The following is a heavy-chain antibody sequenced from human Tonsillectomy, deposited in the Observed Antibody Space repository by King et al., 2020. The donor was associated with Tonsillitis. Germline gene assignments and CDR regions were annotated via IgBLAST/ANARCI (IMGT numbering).Heavy chain of an antibody. CDR2: IYSGGST. Sequence: VQLVESGGGLIQPGRSLRLSCAASGFTVSSNYMSWVRQAPGKGLEWVSIIYSGGSTNYADSVKGRFTISRDNSKNTLYLQMNFLRAEDTAVHYCARVVPAANFDFWGQGTLVTVSS. V-gene: IGHV3-53*01. CDR1: GFTVSSNY. J-gene: IGHJ4*02. CDR3: ARVVPAANFDF. D-gene: IGHD2-2*01.